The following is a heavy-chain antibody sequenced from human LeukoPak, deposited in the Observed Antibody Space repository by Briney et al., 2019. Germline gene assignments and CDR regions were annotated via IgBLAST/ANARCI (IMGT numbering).Heavy chain of an antibody. CDR3: AKDIERSGHYRYFDY. J-gene: IGHJ4*02. CDR1: GFTFDDYA. CDR2: VSGDGDST. V-gene: IGHV3-43*02. D-gene: IGHD3-22*01. Sequence: GGSLRLSCAASGFTFDDYAMHWVRQAPGKGLEWVSLVSGDGDSTNYADSLKGRFIISRENSKNSLYLQMNSLRTEDTALYYCAKDIERSGHYRYFDYWGQGTLVTVSS.